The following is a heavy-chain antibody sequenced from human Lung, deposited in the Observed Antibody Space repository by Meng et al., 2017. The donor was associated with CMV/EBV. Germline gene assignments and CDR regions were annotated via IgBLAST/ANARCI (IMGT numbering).Heavy chain of an antibody. J-gene: IGHJ6*02. Sequence: SXKISXAASGFTFSSYEMNWVRQAPGKGLEWVSYISHTGNTIYYADSVKGRFTISRDNAENSLYLQMNSLRAEDTAIYYFARDKRFYSGTSCSHGMDAWGQGXTVTVSS. CDR1: GFTFSSYE. D-gene: IGHD2-2*01. CDR2: ISHTGNTI. CDR3: ARDKRFYSGTSCSHGMDA. V-gene: IGHV3-48*03.